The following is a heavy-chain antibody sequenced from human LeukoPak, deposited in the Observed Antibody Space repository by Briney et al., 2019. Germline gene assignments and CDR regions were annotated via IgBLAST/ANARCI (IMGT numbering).Heavy chain of an antibody. Sequence: WASVKVSCKASGGTFSSYAISWVRQAPGQGLEWMGRIIPIFGTANYAQKFQGRVTITTDESTSTAYMELSSLRSEDTAVYYCARGEVVVAATYAFDIWGQGTMVTVSS. J-gene: IGHJ3*02. V-gene: IGHV1-69*05. CDR3: ARGEVVVAATYAFDI. CDR1: GGTFSSYA. D-gene: IGHD2-15*01. CDR2: IIPIFGTA.